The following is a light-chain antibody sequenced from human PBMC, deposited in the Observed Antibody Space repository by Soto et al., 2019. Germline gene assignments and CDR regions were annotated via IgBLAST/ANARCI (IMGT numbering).Light chain of an antibody. CDR1: SGHSSYA. CDR3: QSWDTGIVV. V-gene: IGLV4-69*01. J-gene: IGLJ2*01. CDR2: LNSDGSH. Sequence: QLVLTQSPSASASLGASVKLTCTLSSGHSSYAIAWHQQQPEKGPRYLLKLNSDGSHNKGDGIPDRFSASSSGTERYLTISSLQSEDEADYYCQSWDTGIVVFGGGTQLTVL.